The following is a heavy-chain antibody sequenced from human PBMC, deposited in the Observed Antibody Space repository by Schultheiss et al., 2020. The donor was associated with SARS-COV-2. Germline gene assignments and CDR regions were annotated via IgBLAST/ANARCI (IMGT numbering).Heavy chain of an antibody. J-gene: IGHJ6*02. D-gene: IGHD1-26*01. CDR3: AREVSTLSEVYGMDV. CDR1: GGSISSGGYY. V-gene: IGHV4-39*07. Sequence: SQTLSLTCTVSGGSISSGGYYWSWIRQPPGKGLEWIGEINHSGPTYYNPSLKSRVTISVDTSKNQFSLKLISVTAADTAVYYCAREVSTLSEVYGMDVWGQGTTVTVSS. CDR2: INHSGPT.